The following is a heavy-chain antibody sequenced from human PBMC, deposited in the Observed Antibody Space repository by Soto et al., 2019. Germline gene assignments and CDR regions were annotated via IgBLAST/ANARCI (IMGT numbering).Heavy chain of an antibody. V-gene: IGHV3-64*07. D-gene: IGHD4-17*01. CDR1: GFIFRNYN. CDR2: ISSNGGST. Sequence: EVQLLESGGGLVQPGGSLRLSCSASGFIFRNYNMHWVRQAPGKGLEYVSGISSNGGSTFYADSVKGRFSISRDNSKNTLHLQMGSLRPEDMGTYCCARADYGTFDNWGQGTLVAVSS. CDR3: ARADYGTFDN. J-gene: IGHJ4*02.